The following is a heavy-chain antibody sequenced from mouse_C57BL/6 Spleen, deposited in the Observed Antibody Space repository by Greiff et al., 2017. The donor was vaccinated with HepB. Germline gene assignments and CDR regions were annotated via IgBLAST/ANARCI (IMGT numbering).Heavy chain of an antibody. J-gene: IGHJ3*01. V-gene: IGHV1-4*01. D-gene: IGHD2-4*01. Sequence: QVQLKQSGAELARPGASVKMSCKASGYTFTSYTMHWVKQRPGQGLEWIGYINPSSGYTKYNQKFKDKATLTADKSSSTAYMQLSSLTSEDSAVYYCAPYDYDEGFAYWGQGTLVTVSA. CDR1: GYTFTSYT. CDR3: APYDYDEGFAY. CDR2: INPSSGYT.